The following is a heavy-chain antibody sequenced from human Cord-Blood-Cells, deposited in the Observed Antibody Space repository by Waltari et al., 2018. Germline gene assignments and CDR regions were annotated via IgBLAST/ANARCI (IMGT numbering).Heavy chain of an antibody. D-gene: IGHD2-2*02. CDR3: ARHYCSSTSCYMHAFDI. CDR1: GGSISSSSYY. J-gene: IGHJ3*02. V-gene: IGHV4-39*01. CDR2: IYYSGST. Sequence: QLQLQESGPGLVKPSETLSLTCTVSGGSISSSSYYWGWIRQPPGKGLEWIGSIYYSGSTHNNPSLKSRVTISVDTSKNQFSLKLSSVTAADTAVYYCARHYCSSTSCYMHAFDIWGQGTMVTVSS.